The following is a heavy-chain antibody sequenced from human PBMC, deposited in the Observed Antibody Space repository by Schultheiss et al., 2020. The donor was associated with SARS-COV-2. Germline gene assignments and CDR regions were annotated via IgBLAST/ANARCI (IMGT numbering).Heavy chain of an antibody. Sequence: GGSLRLSCAASGFTFSDYYMSWIRQAPGKGLEWVANIKQDGSEKYYVDSVKGRFTISRDNAKNSLYLQMNSLRAEDTAVYYFARDLMYYYDSSGYYYYYYYGMDVWGQGTTVTVSS. CDR1: GFTFSDYY. CDR2: IKQDGSEK. V-gene: IGHV3-7*01. D-gene: IGHD3-22*01. CDR3: ARDLMYYYDSSGYYYYYYYGMDV. J-gene: IGHJ6*02.